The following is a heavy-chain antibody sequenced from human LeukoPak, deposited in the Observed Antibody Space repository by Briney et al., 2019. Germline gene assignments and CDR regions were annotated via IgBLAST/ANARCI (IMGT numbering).Heavy chain of an antibody. CDR3: ARAPLTPPMAGMLGSQFYHYYMDV. D-gene: IGHD6-19*01. CDR1: GYSFTTYD. Sequence: ASVKVSCKGSGYSFTTYDINWVRQVTGQGLEWMGGMNPVTLIAIYAQKFQGRVTMTMNTSTSTAFMELSSLTSEDTAVYYCARAPLTPPMAGMLGSQFYHYYMDVWGKGTTVTVSS. J-gene: IGHJ6*03. CDR2: MNPVTLIA. V-gene: IGHV1-8*01.